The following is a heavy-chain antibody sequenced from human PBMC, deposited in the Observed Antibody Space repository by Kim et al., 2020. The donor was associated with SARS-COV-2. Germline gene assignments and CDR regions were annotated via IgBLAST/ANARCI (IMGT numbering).Heavy chain of an antibody. V-gene: IGHV3-15*01. J-gene: IGHJ3*01. CDR2: IKCNIVGGST. CDR1: GLTFTNAW. D-gene: IGHD1-26*01. CDR3: TSGGRPVGTTPF. Sequence: GGSLRLSCAASGLTFTNAWMGWVRQAPGKGLEWVGLIKCNIVGGSTDYAASMKCRFTISRDDSKKTLYFQMISLKTEDTALYYCTSGGRPVGTTPF.